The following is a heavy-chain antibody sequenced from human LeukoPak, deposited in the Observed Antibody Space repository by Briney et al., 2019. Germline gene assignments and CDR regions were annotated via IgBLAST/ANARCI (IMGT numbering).Heavy chain of an antibody. D-gene: IGHD1-26*01. Sequence: GGSLRLSCAASGFTFSRHWIHWVRQALGRGLVWVSRINSDGSRISYADSVKGRFTISRDNTKNTVYLQMNSLRAEDTAVYYCARDGGATHFDYWGQGTLVTVSS. CDR3: ARDGGATHFDY. V-gene: IGHV3-74*01. CDR2: INSDGSRI. CDR1: GFTFSRHW. J-gene: IGHJ4*02.